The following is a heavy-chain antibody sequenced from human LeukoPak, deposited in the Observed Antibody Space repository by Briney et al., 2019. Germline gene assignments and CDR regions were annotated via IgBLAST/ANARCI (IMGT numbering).Heavy chain of an antibody. J-gene: IGHJ6*03. Sequence: SETLSLTCAVYGGSFSGYYWSWIRQSPGKGLEWIGEIDQSGSTNYNPSLKSRVTITIDTSKNQFSLKLNSVTAADTAVYFCARHRLYFDWLLYDSPVYYMDVWGKGTTVTVSS. CDR3: ARHRLYFDWLLYDSPVYYMDV. CDR1: GGSFSGYY. D-gene: IGHD3-9*01. CDR2: IDQSGST. V-gene: IGHV4-34*01.